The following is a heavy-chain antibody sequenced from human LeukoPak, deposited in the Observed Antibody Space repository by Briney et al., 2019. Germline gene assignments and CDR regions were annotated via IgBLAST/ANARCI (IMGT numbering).Heavy chain of an antibody. CDR1: GFIFSSHG. CDR2: ISGSGVNT. Sequence: GGTLRLSCAASGFIFSSHGMNWVRQAPGKGLEWVSAISGSGVNTDHADSVKGRFTISRDNSKNTLYLQMNSLRVEDTAVYYCAKSFGPVIAAAGTGADWGQGTLVTVSS. CDR3: AKSFGPVIAAAGTGAD. V-gene: IGHV3-23*01. J-gene: IGHJ4*02. D-gene: IGHD6-13*01.